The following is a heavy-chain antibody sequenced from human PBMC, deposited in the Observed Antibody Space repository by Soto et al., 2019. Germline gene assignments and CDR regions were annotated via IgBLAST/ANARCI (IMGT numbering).Heavy chain of an antibody. J-gene: IGHJ4*02. Sequence: GSLRLSCAASGFTFSSYEMNWVRQAPGKGLEWVSYISSSGSTIYYADSVKGRFTISRDNAKNSLYLQMNSLRAEDTAVYYCARDLLNVNYYDRSGPTDYWGQGTLVP. CDR1: GFTFSSYE. CDR3: ARDLLNVNYYDRSGPTDY. CDR2: ISSSGSTI. V-gene: IGHV3-48*03. D-gene: IGHD3-22*01.